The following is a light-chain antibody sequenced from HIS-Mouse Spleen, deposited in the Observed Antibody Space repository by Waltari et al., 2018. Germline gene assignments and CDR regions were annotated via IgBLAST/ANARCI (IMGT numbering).Light chain of an antibody. V-gene: IGKV2-30*01. CDR3: MQGTHWPPEIT. J-gene: IGKJ5*01. CDR1: QSLVYSDGNTY. CDR2: KVS. Sequence: DVVMTQSPLSLPVTLGQPASISCRSSQSLVYSDGNTYLNWFQQRTGQSPRRLIYKVSNRDSGVPDRFSGSGSGTDFTLKISRVEAEDVGVYYCMQGTHWPPEITFGQGTRLEIK.